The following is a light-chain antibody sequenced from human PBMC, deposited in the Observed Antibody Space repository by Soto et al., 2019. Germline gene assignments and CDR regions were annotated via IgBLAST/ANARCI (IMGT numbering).Light chain of an antibody. CDR3: CSYTTSSTHV. J-gene: IGLJ1*01. V-gene: IGLV2-14*01. CDR2: EVN. CDR1: SSDIGDYDY. Sequence: QSALTQPASLSGSPGQSIIISCTGTSSDIGDYDYVSWFQQHPGKAPKLMISEVNNRPSGVSNRFSGSKSGNTAYLTISGLQVEDEAEYFCCSYTTSSTHVFGTGTKLTVL.